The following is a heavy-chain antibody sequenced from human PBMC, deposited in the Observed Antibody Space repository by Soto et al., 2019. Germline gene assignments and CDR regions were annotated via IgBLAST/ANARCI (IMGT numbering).Heavy chain of an antibody. CDR2: ISAYNGNT. V-gene: IGHV1-18*04. CDR1: GYTFTSYG. Sequence: QVQLVQSGAEVKKPGASVKVSCKASGYTFTSYGISWVRQAPGQGLEWKGWISAYNGNTNYAQKLQGRVTITADKSTSISSMGLSSLRSGDTAVYYCALKRGADIVVVPAARYYGMDVWGQGTTVTVSS. CDR3: ALKRGADIVVVPAARYYGMDV. D-gene: IGHD2-2*01. J-gene: IGHJ6*02.